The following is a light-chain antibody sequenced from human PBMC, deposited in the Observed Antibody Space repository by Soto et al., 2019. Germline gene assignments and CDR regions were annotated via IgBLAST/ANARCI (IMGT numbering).Light chain of an antibody. J-gene: IGLJ2*01. V-gene: IGLV1-40*01. CDR3: QSYDSSLSVS. Sequence: QAVLTQPPSVSGAPGQRVTISCTGSSSNIGAGYDVHWYQQLPGTAPKLLIYGNSNRPSGVPDRFSGSKSGTSASLAITGLQAEDDADYYCQSYDSSLSVSFGGGTKLTVL. CDR1: SSNIGAGYD. CDR2: GNS.